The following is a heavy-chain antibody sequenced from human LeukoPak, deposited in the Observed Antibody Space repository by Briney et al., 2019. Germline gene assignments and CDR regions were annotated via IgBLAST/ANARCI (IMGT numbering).Heavy chain of an antibody. CDR1: GFTFRSYE. J-gene: IGHJ4*02. Sequence: PGGSLRLSCAASGFTFRSYEMNWVRQAPGKGLEWVSYISSSGSTIYYADSLKGRFTNSRDNAKNSLYLQMNSLRAEDTAVYYCATKISGSYYEYIDHWGQGTLVTVSS. V-gene: IGHV3-48*03. CDR2: ISSSGSTI. D-gene: IGHD1-26*01. CDR3: ATKISGSYYEYIDH.